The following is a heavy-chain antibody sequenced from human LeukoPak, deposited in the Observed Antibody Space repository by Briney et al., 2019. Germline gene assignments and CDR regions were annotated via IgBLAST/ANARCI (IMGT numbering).Heavy chain of an antibody. J-gene: IGHJ4*02. V-gene: IGHV3-49*03. CDR2: IRSKAYGETT. CDR3: SRDGTGSYGSNRFLDY. D-gene: IGHD4-23*01. CDR1: GFTFGDYA. Sequence: PGGSLRLSCTTSGFTFGDYAMSWFRQAPGKGLEWVGFIRSKAYGETTDYAASVKGRFTISRDDSKSIAYLQMNSLESEDTALYLCSRDGTGSYGSNRFLDYWGQGTLVTVSS.